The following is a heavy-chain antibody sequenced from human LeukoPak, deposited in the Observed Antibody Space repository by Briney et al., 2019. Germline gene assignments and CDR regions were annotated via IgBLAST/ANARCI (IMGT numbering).Heavy chain of an antibody. Sequence: GGSLRLSCVASGITFSSYSMNWVRQAPGKGLEWVSSISSSSSYIYYADSVKGRFTISRDNAKNSLYLQMNSLRAEDTAVYYCARGDYGDYVFDYWGQGTLVTVSS. J-gene: IGHJ4*02. V-gene: IGHV3-21*01. CDR1: GITFSSYS. D-gene: IGHD4-17*01. CDR2: ISSSSSYI. CDR3: ARGDYGDYVFDY.